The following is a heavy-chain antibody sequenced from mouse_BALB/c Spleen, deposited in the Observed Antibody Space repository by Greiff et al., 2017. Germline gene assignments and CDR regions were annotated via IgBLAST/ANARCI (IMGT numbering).Heavy chain of an antibody. J-gene: IGHJ4*01. CDR1: GYTFTDYA. Sequence: VQLQQSGPELVRPVVSVKISCKGSGYTFTDYAMHWVKQSHAKSLEWIGVISTYYGNTNYNQKFKGKATMTVDKSSSTAYMELARLTSEDSAIYYCAREGAAMDYWGQGTSVTVSS. V-gene: IGHV1-67*01. CDR3: AREGAAMDY. CDR2: ISTYYGNT.